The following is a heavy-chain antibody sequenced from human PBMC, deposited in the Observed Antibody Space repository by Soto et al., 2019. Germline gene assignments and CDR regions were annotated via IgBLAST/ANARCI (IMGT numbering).Heavy chain of an antibody. J-gene: IGHJ6*02. CDR3: ARDLGYCTGGSCYSDYYGMDV. D-gene: IGHD2-15*01. CDR2: IYNDGTT. V-gene: IGHV3-53*01. CDR1: GFTVSSTY. Sequence: GGSLRLSCAASGFTVSSTYMSWVRQAPGKGLEWVSVIYNDGTTYFADSVKGRFTISRDNSKNTLYLQMNSLRAEDTAVYFCARDLGYCTGGSCYSDYYGMDVWGQGTTVTVS.